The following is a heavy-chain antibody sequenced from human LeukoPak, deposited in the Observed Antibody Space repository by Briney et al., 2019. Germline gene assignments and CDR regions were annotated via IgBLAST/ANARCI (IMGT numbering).Heavy chain of an antibody. Sequence: PSETLSLTCTVSGYSISSGYYWGWIRQPPGKGLEWIGSIYHSGTTYYNPSLKSRVTISLDTSKNQFSLKLSSVTAADTAVYYCATENGFNDYWGQGTLVTVSS. CDR1: GYSISSGYY. CDR2: IYHSGTT. J-gene: IGHJ4*02. D-gene: IGHD2-8*01. V-gene: IGHV4-38-2*02. CDR3: ATENGFNDY.